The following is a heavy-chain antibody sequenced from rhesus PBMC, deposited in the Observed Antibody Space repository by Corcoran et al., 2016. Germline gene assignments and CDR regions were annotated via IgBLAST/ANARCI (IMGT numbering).Heavy chain of an antibody. CDR2: IYGSGSST. D-gene: IGHD1-44*01. CDR3: ARDGLGY. J-gene: IGHJ4*01. Sequence: QLQLQESGPGLVKPSETLSVTCAVSGGSISSSYWSWIRQAPGKGLEWIGYIYGSGSSTNYNPSLKSRVTLSVDTSKNQLSLKLSSVTAADTAVYYCARDGLGYWGQGVLVTVSS. V-gene: IGHV4-169*02. CDR1: GGSISSSY.